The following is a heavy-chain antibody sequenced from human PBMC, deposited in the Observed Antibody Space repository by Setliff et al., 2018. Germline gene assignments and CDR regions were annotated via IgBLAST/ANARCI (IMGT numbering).Heavy chain of an antibody. D-gene: IGHD3-3*01. CDR2: INHSGST. V-gene: IGHV4-34*01. J-gene: IGHJ6*04. CDR1: GGSFSGYY. Sequence: PSETLSLTCAVYGGSFSGYYWAWIRQPPGKGLEWIGEINHSGSTNYNPSLKSRVTISVDTSQNQFSLKLSSVTAEDTAVYYCAKVNNRFWSGYYPYYYGMDVWGKGTTVTVSS. CDR3: AKVNNRFWSGYYPYYYGMDV.